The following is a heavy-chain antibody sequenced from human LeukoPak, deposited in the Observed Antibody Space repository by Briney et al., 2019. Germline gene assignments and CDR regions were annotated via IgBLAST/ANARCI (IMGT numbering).Heavy chain of an antibody. V-gene: IGHV4-34*01. D-gene: IGHD6-13*01. CDR3: ASTPRALYSSSWYNWFDP. CDR1: GGSFSGYY. Sequence: PSETLSLTCAVYGGSFSGYYWSWIRQPPGKGLEWIGEINHSGSTNYNPSLKSRVTISVDTSKNQFSLKLSSVTAADTAVYYCASTPRALYSSSWYNWFDPWGQGTLVTVSS. J-gene: IGHJ5*02. CDR2: INHSGST.